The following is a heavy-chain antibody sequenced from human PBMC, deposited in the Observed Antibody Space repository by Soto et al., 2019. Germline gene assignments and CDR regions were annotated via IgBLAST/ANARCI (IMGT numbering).Heavy chain of an antibody. CDR1: GYTFTSYA. CDR2: INAGNGNT. D-gene: IGHD5-12*01. J-gene: IGHJ4*02. CDR3: ARGIVATIGDY. V-gene: IGHV1-3*01. Sequence: ASVKVSCKASGYTFTSYAMHWVRQAPGQRLEWMGWINAGNGNTKYSQKFQGRVTITRDTSASTAYMELSNLRSEDTAVYYCARGIVATIGDYWGQGTLVTVSS.